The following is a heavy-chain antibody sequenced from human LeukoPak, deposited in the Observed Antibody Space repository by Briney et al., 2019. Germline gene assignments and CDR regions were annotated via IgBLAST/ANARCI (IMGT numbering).Heavy chain of an antibody. CDR2: ISSSGSTI. V-gene: IGHV3-48*03. D-gene: IGHD3-22*01. Sequence: PGGSLRLSCAASGFTFSSYEMNWVRQAPGKGLEWVSYISSSGSTIYYADSVKGRFTISRDNAKNTLYLQMNSLRAEDTAVYYCAREGYYDSSGYSIRFSYWGQGTLVTVSS. J-gene: IGHJ4*02. CDR1: GFTFSSYE. CDR3: AREGYYDSSGYSIRFSY.